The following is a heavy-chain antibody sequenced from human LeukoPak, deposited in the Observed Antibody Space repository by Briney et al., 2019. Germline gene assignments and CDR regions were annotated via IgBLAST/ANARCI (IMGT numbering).Heavy chain of an antibody. D-gene: IGHD2-2*01. Sequence: ASVKVSCKASGYTFTSYYMHWVRQAPGQGLEWMGWINPNSGGTNYEQKFQGWVTMTKDTSISKAYMELSRLISDDTAVYYCARGHGIDNHFYIVVEYYFDYWGQGTLGTVS. CDR1: GYTFTSYY. V-gene: IGHV1-2*04. CDR2: INPNSGGT. J-gene: IGHJ4*02. CDR3: ARGHGIDNHFYIVVEYYFDY.